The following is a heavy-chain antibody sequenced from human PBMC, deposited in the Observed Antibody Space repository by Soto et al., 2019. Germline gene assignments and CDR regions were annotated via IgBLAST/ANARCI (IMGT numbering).Heavy chain of an antibody. D-gene: IGHD2-2*01. CDR2: INHSGST. J-gene: IGHJ6*02. CDR3: AXLGGYCSSTSCRLGMDV. CDR1: GGSFSCYY. V-gene: IGHV4-34*01. Sequence: SETLSLTCSVYGGSFSCYYWSWIRQPPGKGLEWIGEINHSGSTNYNPSLKSRVTISVDTSKNQFSLKLSSVTAADTAVYYCAXLGGYCSSTSCRLGMDVWGQGTTVTVSS.